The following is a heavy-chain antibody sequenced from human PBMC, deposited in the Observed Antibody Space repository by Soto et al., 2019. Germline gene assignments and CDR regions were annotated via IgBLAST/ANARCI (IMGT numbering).Heavy chain of an antibody. CDR3: ARGDGVRIDGIGDLARH. J-gene: IGHJ4*02. D-gene: IGHD2-21*02. CDR2: IKSDGSGT. V-gene: IGHV3-74*01. CDR1: GFTFSSYW. Sequence: EVQLVESGGGSIQPGGSLRLSCVASGFTFSSYWMHWVRQAPGKGLVWVSRIKSDGSGTYYADSVEGRLTISRDNAXTXXELLLTSLRAEDTVVHYCARGDGVRIDGIGDLARHWGQGTLVTVSS.